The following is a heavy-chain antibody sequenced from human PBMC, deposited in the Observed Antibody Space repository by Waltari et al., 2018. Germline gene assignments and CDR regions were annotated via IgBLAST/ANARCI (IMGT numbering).Heavy chain of an antibody. CDR3: ARLGYYDSSGYYYNHDAFDI. D-gene: IGHD3-22*01. J-gene: IGHJ3*02. V-gene: IGHV4-38-2*01. CDR2: IYHSGST. Sequence: PPGKGLEWIGSIYHSGSTYYNPSLKSRVTISVDTSKNQFSLKLSSVTAADTAVYYCARLGYYDSSGYYYNHDAFDIWGQGTMVTVSS.